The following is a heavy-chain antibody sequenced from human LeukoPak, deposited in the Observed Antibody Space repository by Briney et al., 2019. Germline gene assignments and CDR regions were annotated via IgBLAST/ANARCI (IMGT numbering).Heavy chain of an antibody. D-gene: IGHD2-8*02. CDR3: ARGYWWGGNFDY. CDR1: GYTFTSYD. J-gene: IGHJ4*02. V-gene: IGHV1-8*01. CDR2: MNPNSGNT. Sequence: ASVKVSCKASGYTFTSYDINWVRQATGQGLEWMGWMNPNSGNTGYAQKFQGRVTMTRNTSISTAYMELSSLRSEDTAVYYCARGYWWGGNFDYWGQGTLVTVSS.